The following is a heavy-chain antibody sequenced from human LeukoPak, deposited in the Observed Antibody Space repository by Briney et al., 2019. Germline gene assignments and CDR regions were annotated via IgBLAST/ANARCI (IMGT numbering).Heavy chain of an antibody. CDR3: ARDFGSYYFDY. D-gene: IGHD3-10*01. J-gene: IGHJ4*02. V-gene: IGHV3-74*01. CDR2: INSDGSST. CDR1: GFTFSSYA. Sequence: GGSLRLSCAASGFTFSSYAMHWVRQAPGKGLVWASRINSDGSSTSYADSVKGRFTISRDNAKNTLYLQMNSLRAEDTAVYYCARDFGSYYFDYWGQGTLVTVSS.